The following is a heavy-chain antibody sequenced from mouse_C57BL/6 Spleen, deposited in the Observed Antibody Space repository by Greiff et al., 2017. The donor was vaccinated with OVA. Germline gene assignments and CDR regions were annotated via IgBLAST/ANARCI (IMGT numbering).Heavy chain of an antibody. CDR3: ARDYYGSGRVDY. CDR1: GYTFTSYW. V-gene: IGHV1-52*01. J-gene: IGHJ2*01. CDR2: IDPSDSET. Sequence: QVQLKQPGAELVRPGSSVKLSCKASGYTFTSYWMHWVKQRPIQGLEWIGNIDPSDSETHYNKKFKDKATLTVDKSSSTSYMQLNSLTSEDSAVYYCARDYYGSGRVDYWGQGTTLTVSS. D-gene: IGHD1-1*01.